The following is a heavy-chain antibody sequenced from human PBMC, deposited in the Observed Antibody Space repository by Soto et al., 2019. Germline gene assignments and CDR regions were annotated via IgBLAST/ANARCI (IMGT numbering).Heavy chain of an antibody. Sequence: PGGSLRLSCAASGFTFSSYWIHWVRQAPGKGLVWVSRINSDGSTTTYADSVKGRFTISRDNAKNTLFLQMNSLRAEDTAVYYCARGVKYSGTYYAALDIWGQGTMVTVSS. CDR2: INSDGSTT. CDR1: GFTFSSYW. CDR3: ARGVKYSGTYYAALDI. D-gene: IGHD1-26*01. V-gene: IGHV3-74*01. J-gene: IGHJ3*02.